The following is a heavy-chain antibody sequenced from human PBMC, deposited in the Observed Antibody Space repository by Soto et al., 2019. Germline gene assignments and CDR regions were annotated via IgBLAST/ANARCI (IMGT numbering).Heavy chain of an antibody. CDR2: ISSSGSTI. V-gene: IGHV3-48*03. Sequence: GGSLRLSCAASGFTFSSYEMNWVRQAPGKGLEWVSYISSSGSTIYYADSVKGRFTISRDNAKNSLYLQMNSLRAEDTAVYYCARVSYDDDPGNYYYYGMDVWGQGTTVTVSS. CDR3: ARVSYDDDPGNYYYYGMDV. CDR1: GFTFSSYE. J-gene: IGHJ6*02. D-gene: IGHD3-22*01.